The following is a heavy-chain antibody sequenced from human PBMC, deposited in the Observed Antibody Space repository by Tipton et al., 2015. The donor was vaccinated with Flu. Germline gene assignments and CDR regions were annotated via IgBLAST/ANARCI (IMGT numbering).Heavy chain of an antibody. D-gene: IGHD3-10*01. V-gene: IGHV4-34*01. CDR2: INHSGST. J-gene: IGHJ4*02. CDR3: ARGVLWFGD. Sequence: TLSLTCAVYGGSFSGYYWSWIRQPPGKGLEWIGEINHSGSTNYNPSLKSRVTISVDTSKNQFSLKLSSVTAADTAVYYCARGVLWFGDWGQGTLVTVSS. CDR1: GGSFSGYY.